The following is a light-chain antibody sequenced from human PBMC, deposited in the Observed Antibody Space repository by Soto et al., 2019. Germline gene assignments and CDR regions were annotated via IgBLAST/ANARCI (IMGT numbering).Light chain of an antibody. CDR2: DAS. J-gene: IGKJ5*01. CDR3: QQRSSWPIT. CDR1: QSVTSY. V-gene: IGKV3-11*01. Sequence: DIVLTQSPATLSLSPGDRVTLSCRASQSVTSYLAWYQQRPGQAPRLLINDASRRATGIPDRFSGSGSGADFTLTISSLEPEDFAVYYCQQRSSWPITFGQGTRLEIK.